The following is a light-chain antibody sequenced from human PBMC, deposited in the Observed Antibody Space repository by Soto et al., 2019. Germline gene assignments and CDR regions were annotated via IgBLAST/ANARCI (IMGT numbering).Light chain of an antibody. CDR3: QQSYSSPVYT. Sequence: DIQMTQSPSSLSASVGDRVTITCRASQAISSSLNWYQQKPGKAPKLLIYAASSLQSGVPSRFSGSGSGTDFALTITSLQPEDFATYYCQQSYSSPVYTFGQGTKLEIK. CDR2: AAS. V-gene: IGKV1-39*01. CDR1: QAISSS. J-gene: IGKJ2*01.